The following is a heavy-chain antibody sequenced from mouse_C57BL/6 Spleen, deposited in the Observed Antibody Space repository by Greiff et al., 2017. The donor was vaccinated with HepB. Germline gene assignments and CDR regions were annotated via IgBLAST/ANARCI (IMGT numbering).Heavy chain of an antibody. V-gene: IGHV1-9*01. CDR1: GYTFTGYW. CDR2: ILPGSGST. Sequence: QVQLQQSVTELVKPGASVKLSCKATGYTFTGYWIEWVKQRPGHGLEWIGEILPGSGSTNYNEKFKGKATFTADTSSTTAYMQLSSLTTEDSAIYYCARWDGYPPYYAMDYWGQGTSVTVSS. J-gene: IGHJ4*01. D-gene: IGHD2-3*01. CDR3: ARWDGYPPYYAMDY.